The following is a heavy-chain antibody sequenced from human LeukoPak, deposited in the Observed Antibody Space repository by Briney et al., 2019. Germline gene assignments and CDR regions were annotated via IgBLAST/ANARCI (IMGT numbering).Heavy chain of an antibody. J-gene: IGHJ4*02. D-gene: IGHD2-15*01. CDR3: ARDRAALIGFHY. Sequence: ASVKVSCKASGGTFSSYAISWVRQAPGQGLERMGGIIPIFDTANYAQKFQGRVTITADKSTSTAYMELSSLRSDDTAVYYCARDRAALIGFHYWGQGTPVTVSS. V-gene: IGHV1-69*06. CDR1: GGTFSSYA. CDR2: IIPIFDTA.